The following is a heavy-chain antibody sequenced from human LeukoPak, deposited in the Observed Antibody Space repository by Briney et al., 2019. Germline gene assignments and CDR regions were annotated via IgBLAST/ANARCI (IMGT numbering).Heavy chain of an antibody. CDR3: ARDVSSTSSWWFDP. Sequence: GASVKVSCKASGYTFTSHYMHRVRQAPEQGLEWMGIINPSGGSTSYAQKFQGRVTMTRDMSTRTDYMELSGLRYEDTAVYYCARDVSSTSSWWFDPWGQGTLVIVSS. CDR2: INPSGGST. CDR1: GYTFTSHY. V-gene: IGHV1-46*01. D-gene: IGHD2-2*01. J-gene: IGHJ5*02.